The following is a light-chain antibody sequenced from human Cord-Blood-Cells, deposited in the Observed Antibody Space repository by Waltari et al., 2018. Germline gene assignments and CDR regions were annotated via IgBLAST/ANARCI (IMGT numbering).Light chain of an antibody. J-gene: IGLJ1*01. CDR1: SSDVGGYNY. CDR2: EVS. V-gene: IGLV2-14*01. CDR3: SSYTSSSTLYV. Sequence: QSALTQPASVSGSPGQSIPNSCTGTSSDVGGYNYVSWYQQHPGKAPKLMIYEVSNRPSGVSNRFSGSKSGNTASLTISGLQAEDEADYYCSSYTSSSTLYVFGTGTKVTVL.